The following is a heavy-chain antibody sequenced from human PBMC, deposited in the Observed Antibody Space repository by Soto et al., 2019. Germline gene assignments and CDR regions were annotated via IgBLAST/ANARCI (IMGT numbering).Heavy chain of an antibody. V-gene: IGHV1-69*08. D-gene: IGHD6-6*01. CDR1: GGTFSSYT. CDR3: ARDTASSIAARGMKSDYYYYYMDV. CDR2: IIPILGIA. J-gene: IGHJ6*03. Sequence: QVQLVQSGAEVKKPGSSVKVSCKASGGTFSSYTISWVRQAPGQGLEWMGRIIPILGIANYAQKFQGRVTITADKSTSTAYMELSSLRSEDTAVYYCARDTASSIAARGMKSDYYYYYMDVWGKGTTVTVSS.